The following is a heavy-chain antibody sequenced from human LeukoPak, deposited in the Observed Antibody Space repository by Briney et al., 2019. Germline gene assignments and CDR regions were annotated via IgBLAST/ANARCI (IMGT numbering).Heavy chain of an antibody. D-gene: IGHD3-10*01. J-gene: IGHJ5*02. CDR2: INESGTT. CDR3: ARALMTLVRGVPRTTWFHP. CDR1: GGSFSGYY. V-gene: IGHV4-34*01. Sequence: SETLSLTCAVFGGSFSGYYWTWVRQAPGKGRGWIGEINESGTTNYNASLNNRVTISVDTSKNQFSLKLTSLTAADTAVFYCARALMTLVRGVPRTTWFHPWGQGTLVTVSS.